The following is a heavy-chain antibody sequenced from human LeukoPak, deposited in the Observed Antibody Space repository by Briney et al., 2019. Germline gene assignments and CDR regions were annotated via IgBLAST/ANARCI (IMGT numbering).Heavy chain of an antibody. Sequence: PGGSLRLSCAASGFTFSSYAMHWVRQAPGKGLEWVAVISYDGSNKYYADSVKGRFTISRDNSKNMVYLQMNSLRAGDTGVYYCVSDTWDDWGQGTLVTVSS. J-gene: IGHJ4*02. V-gene: IGHV3-30*14. CDR3: VSDTWDD. CDR1: GFTFSSYA. CDR2: ISYDGSNK.